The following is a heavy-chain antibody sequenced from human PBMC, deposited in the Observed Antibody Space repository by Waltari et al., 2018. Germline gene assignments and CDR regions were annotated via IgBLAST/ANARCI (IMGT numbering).Heavy chain of an antibody. Sequence: EGHLLESGGGLVQPGGSLRLSCVASGFTFIKYARSWVRQAPGKGLEWVSGISDSGVVTKYADSVKGRFTVSRDNSKNTLYLQLNSLRAEDTAVYYCARHLYSIDYLELDNWGQGTLVTVSS. CDR1: GFTFIKYA. V-gene: IGHV3-23*01. J-gene: IGHJ4*02. CDR3: ARHLYSIDYLELDN. CDR2: ISDSGVVT. D-gene: IGHD3-22*01.